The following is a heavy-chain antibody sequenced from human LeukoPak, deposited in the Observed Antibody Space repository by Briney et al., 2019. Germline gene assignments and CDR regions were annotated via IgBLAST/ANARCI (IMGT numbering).Heavy chain of an antibody. D-gene: IGHD3-22*01. CDR3: ARGQNDSSGYYPENFDY. CDR1: GGSISSYY. CDR2: INHSGST. Sequence: SETLSLTCTVSGGSISSYYWSWIRQPPGKGLEWIGEINHSGSTNYNPSLKSRVTISVDTSKNQFSLKLSSVTAADTAVYYCARGQNDSSGYYPENFDYWGQGTLVTVSS. V-gene: IGHV4-34*01. J-gene: IGHJ4*02.